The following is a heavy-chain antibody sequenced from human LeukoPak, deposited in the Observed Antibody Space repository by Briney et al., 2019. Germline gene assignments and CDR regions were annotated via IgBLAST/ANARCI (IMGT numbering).Heavy chain of an antibody. CDR3: AKGDYDFWSGYWSHYGMDV. J-gene: IGHJ6*02. CDR2: ISYDGSNK. V-gene: IGHV3-30*18. CDR1: GFTFSSYG. D-gene: IGHD3-3*01. Sequence: TGGSLRLSCAASGFTFSSYGMHWVRQAPGKGLEWVAVISYDGSNKYYADSVKGRFTISRDNSKNTLYLQMNSLRAEDTAVYYCAKGDYDFWSGYWSHYGMDVWGQGTTVTVSS.